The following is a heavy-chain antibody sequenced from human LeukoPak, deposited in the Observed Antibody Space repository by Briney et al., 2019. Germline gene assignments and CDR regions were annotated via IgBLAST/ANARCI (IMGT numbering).Heavy chain of an antibody. CDR3: AKDRRRYYYGSGSPYYFDY. V-gene: IGHV3-30*02. CDR2: IRYDGSNK. J-gene: IGHJ4*02. CDR1: GFTFSSYG. Sequence: PGGSLRLSCAASGFTFSSYGMHWGRQAPGKGLEWVAFIRYDGSNKYYADSVKGRFTISRDNSKNTLYLQMNSLRAEDTAVYYCAKDRRRYYYGSGSPYYFDYWGQGTLVTVSS. D-gene: IGHD3-10*01.